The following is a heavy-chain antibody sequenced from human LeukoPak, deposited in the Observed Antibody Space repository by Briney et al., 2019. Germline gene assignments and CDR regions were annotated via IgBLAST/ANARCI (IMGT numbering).Heavy chain of an antibody. V-gene: IGHV4-30-4*01. D-gene: IGHD2-2*01. CDR1: GGSISSGDYY. J-gene: IGHJ6*02. CDR2: IYYSGST. Sequence: SETLSLTCTVSGGSISSGDYYWSWIRQPPGKGLEWIGCIYYSGSTYYNPSLKSRVTISVDTSKNQFSLKLSSVTAADTAVYYCAREVLVPAAPFGYGMDVWGQGTTVTVSS. CDR3: AREVLVPAAPFGYGMDV.